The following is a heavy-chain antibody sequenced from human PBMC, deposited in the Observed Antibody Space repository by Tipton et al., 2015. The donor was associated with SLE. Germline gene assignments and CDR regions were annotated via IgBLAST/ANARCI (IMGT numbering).Heavy chain of an antibody. J-gene: IGHJ4*02. CDR3: ARDSDMYYYGSGSKY. Sequence: SVKGRFTISRDYSKNTLYLQMNSLRAEDTAVYYCARDSDMYYYGSGSKYWGQGTLVTVSS. V-gene: IGHV3-30*01. D-gene: IGHD3-10*01.